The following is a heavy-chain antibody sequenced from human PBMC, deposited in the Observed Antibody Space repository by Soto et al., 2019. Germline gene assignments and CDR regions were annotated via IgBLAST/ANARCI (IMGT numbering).Heavy chain of an antibody. J-gene: IGHJ6*02. V-gene: IGHV1-69*13. Sequence: SVKVSCKASGGTFSSYAISWVHQAPGQGFEWVGAIVPILDKRKYAVQFQDRVTINADESTTSAYMELRSLTSEDTAVYYCARDTYRGASSNIGSFFGTDVWGQGTTVTVSS. CDR2: IVPILDKR. CDR1: GGTFSSYA. CDR3: ARDTYRGASSNIGSFFGTDV. D-gene: IGHD2-15*01.